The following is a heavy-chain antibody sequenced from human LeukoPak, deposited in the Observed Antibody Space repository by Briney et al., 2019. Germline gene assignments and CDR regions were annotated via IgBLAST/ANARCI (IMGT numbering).Heavy chain of an antibody. Sequence: ASVKVSCKASGYTFTGYYMHWVRQAPGQGLEXXXXXXXXXGGTNYAQKFQGWVTMTRDTSISTAYMELSRLRSDDTAVYYCARSGYCSSTSCYTPYNWFDPWGQGTLVTVSS. V-gene: IGHV1-2*04. CDR3: ARSGYCSSTSCYTPYNWFDP. D-gene: IGHD2-2*02. J-gene: IGHJ5*02. CDR1: GYTFTGYY. CDR2: XXXXXGGT.